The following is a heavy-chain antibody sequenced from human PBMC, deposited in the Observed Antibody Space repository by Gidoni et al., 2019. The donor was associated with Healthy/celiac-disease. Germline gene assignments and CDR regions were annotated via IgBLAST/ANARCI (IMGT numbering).Heavy chain of an antibody. CDR1: GFPFSSFS. CDR3: AKDPAVYYDSSGYFSDY. V-gene: IGHV3-23*01. J-gene: IGHJ4*02. D-gene: IGHD3-22*01. Sequence: EVQLLESGGGLVQPGGSLRLSCAASGFPFSSFSMLWVRQVPGKGLEWVSAISGSGGSTYYADSVKGRFTISRDNSKNTLYLQMNSLRAEDTAVYYCAKDPAVYYDSSGYFSDYWGQGTLVTVSS. CDR2: ISGSGGST.